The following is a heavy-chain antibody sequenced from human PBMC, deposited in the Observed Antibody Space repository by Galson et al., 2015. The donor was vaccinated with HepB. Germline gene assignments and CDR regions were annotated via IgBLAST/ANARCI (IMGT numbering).Heavy chain of an antibody. D-gene: IGHD3-10*01. CDR3: ARASYVSGTPLYAPRDRSRPTLGFPFDN. J-gene: IGHJ4*02. Sequence: SVKVSCKASGGTFTNYSLSWVRLAPGQGLEWMGRIMPFLGLANYAQKFRDRVTITADKSTSTAYMELSTLRSDDTALYYCARASYVSGTPLYAPRDRSRPTLGFPFDNWGQGTLVTVSS. V-gene: IGHV1-69*04. CDR1: GGTFTNYS. CDR2: IMPFLGLA.